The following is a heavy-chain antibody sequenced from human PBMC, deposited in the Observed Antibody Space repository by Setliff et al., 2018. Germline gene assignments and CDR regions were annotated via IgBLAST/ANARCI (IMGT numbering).Heavy chain of an antibody. CDR1: GYTFNNYF. D-gene: IGHD1-26*01. V-gene: IGHV1-8*02. Sequence: ASVKVSCKASGYTFNNYFLHWVRQATGQGLEWMGWLNPNISATFYAPKFQGRVTMTRDTSTSTFYMELSSLRSEDTAVYYCARGVGAMGDYWGQGTLVTVSS. J-gene: IGHJ4*02. CDR3: ARGVGAMGDY. CDR2: LNPNISAT.